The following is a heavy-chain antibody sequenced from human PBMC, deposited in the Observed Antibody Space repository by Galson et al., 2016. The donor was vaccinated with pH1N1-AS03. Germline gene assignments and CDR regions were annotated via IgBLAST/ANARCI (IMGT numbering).Heavy chain of an antibody. CDR3: AKSPGYCSAGSCSDQGYVGY. V-gene: IGHV3-9*01. CDR1: GFTFDDYA. CDR2: ISWNSGTI. Sequence: SLRLSCAGSGFTFDDYAMHWVRQAPGKGLEWASGISWNSGTIGYTDSVKGRFTISRDNAKNSLYLQMNSLRAEDTALYYCAKSPGYCSAGSCSDQGYVGYWGQGTLVPVSS. D-gene: IGHD2-15*01. J-gene: IGHJ4*02.